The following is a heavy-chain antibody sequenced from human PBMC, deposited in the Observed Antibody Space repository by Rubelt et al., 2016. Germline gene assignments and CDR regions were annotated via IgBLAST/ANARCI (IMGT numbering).Heavy chain of an antibody. J-gene: IGHJ6*02. CDR2: INHSGST. Sequence: QVQLQQWGAGLLKPSETLSLTCAVYGGSFSGYYWSWIRQPPGKGLEWIGEINHSGSTNYNPSLKSRVTISVDTSKNQFSLKLSSVTAADTAVYYCARVRVVVAAYGMDVWGQGTTVTVSS. D-gene: IGHD2-15*01. CDR1: GGSFSGYY. V-gene: IGHV4-34*01. CDR3: ARVRVVVAAYGMDV.